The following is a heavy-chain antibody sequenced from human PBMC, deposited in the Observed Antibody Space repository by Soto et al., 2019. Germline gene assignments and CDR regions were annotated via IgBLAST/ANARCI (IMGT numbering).Heavy chain of an antibody. J-gene: IGHJ6*02. V-gene: IGHV1-69*06. Sequence: GGPVKGSCKASGGTLNSYGISWVRQAPGKGVDWMGVVIPLYGTVNYAQKFQGRVSITADKSTSTAYMELSSLRSEDTAVYYCARDRAVVVAATPPGRAHYGMDVWGQGTTVTVSS. CDR1: GGTLNSYG. CDR2: VIPLYGTV. CDR3: ARDRAVVVAATPPGRAHYGMDV. D-gene: IGHD2-15*01.